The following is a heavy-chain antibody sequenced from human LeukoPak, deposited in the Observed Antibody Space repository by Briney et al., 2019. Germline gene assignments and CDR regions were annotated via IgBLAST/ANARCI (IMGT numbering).Heavy chain of an antibody. Sequence: PGGSLRLSRAASGFTFSSYGMHWVRQPPGKGLEWVAIIWSDGSNKYYADSVKGRFTISRDNSKNTLYLQMNSLRAEDTAVYYCARADSSSWPGEAFDAWGQGTMVTVSS. D-gene: IGHD6-13*01. V-gene: IGHV3-33*01. CDR3: ARADSSSWPGEAFDA. CDR1: GFTFSSYG. J-gene: IGHJ3*01. CDR2: IWSDGSNK.